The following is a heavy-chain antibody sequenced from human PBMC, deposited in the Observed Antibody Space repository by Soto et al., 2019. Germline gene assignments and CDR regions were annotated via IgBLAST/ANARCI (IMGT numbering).Heavy chain of an antibody. J-gene: IGHJ5*02. CDR3: ARAGNRILYYIFDT. CDR1: GFTFSSYW. V-gene: IGHV3-74*01. Sequence: GSLRLSCAASGFTFSSYWMHWVRQAPGKGLVWVSRINSDGSSTSYADSVKGRFTISRDNAKNTLYLQMNSLRAEDTAVYYCARAGNRILYYIFDTWGQGTLVTVSS. CDR2: INSDGSST. D-gene: IGHD2-8*01.